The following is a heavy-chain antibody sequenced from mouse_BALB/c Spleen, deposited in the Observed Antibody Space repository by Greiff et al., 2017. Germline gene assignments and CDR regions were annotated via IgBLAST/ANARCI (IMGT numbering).Heavy chain of an antibody. J-gene: IGHJ4*01. D-gene: IGHD1-1*01. V-gene: IGHV1-9*01. Sequence: VQLQQSGAELMKPGASVKISCKATGYTFSSYWIEWVKQRPGHGLEWIGEILPGSGSTNYNEKFKGKATFTADTSSSTAYMHLNSLTSEDSAVYYCARLAHYYGSSNYAMDYWGQGTSVTVSS. CDR1: GYTFSSYW. CDR2: ILPGSGST. CDR3: ARLAHYYGSSNYAMDY.